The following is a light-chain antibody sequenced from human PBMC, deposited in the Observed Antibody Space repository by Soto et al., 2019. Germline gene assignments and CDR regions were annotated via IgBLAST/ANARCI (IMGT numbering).Light chain of an antibody. V-gene: IGLV2-14*03. CDR1: SSDVGGYNY. J-gene: IGLJ1*01. Sequence: QSVLTQPASVTGSPGQSITISCTGTSSDVGGYNYVSWYQHHPGKAPKLMIYDVSNRPSGVSNRFSGSKSGNTASLSISGLQPEDEAYYYCSSYRTSNTRQIVCGTGTKVTVL. CDR2: DVS. CDR3: SSYRTSNTRQIV.